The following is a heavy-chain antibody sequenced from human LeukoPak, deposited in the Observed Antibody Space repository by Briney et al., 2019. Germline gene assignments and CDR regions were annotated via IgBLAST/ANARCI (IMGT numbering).Heavy chain of an antibody. D-gene: IGHD1-26*01. Sequence: ASVKVSCKTSGYTFTYYVISWVRQAPGQGLEWMGWINAYNGNTNDAQKFQGRVTMTTDTSTSTAYMELRSLSSDDTAVYYRARGEKPFDNWGQGALVSVSS. V-gene: IGHV1-18*01. CDR3: ARGEKPFDN. CDR2: INAYNGNT. J-gene: IGHJ4*02. CDR1: GYTFTYYV.